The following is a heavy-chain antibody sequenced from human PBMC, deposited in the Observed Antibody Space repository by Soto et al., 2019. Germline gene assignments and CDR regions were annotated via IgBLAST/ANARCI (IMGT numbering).Heavy chain of an antibody. Sequence: GESLKISCKVSGYSFINYCIGWLRQMPVKGLEWMAIINPGNSETRYSPAFQGQVTISADKPITTTYLQWDSLKASDTAMYFCARPDNNYVDSWGQGTMVTVSS. V-gene: IGHV5-51*01. J-gene: IGHJ4*02. CDR2: INPGNSET. CDR1: GYSFINYC. CDR3: ARPDNNYVDS. D-gene: IGHD2-15*01.